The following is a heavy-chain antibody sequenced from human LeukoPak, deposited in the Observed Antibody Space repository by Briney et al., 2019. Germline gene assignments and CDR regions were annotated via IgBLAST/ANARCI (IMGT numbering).Heavy chain of an antibody. Sequence: QPGGSLRLSCAVSGFTFSSFAMSWVRQPPGKGLEWLSVISDSGGTTLYADSVKGRFTISRDNSKNTLYLQMNNLRTEDTAVYYCAKEASGYGYYFDYWGQGTLVTVSS. CDR1: GFTFSSFA. J-gene: IGHJ4*02. CDR3: AKEASGYGYYFDY. D-gene: IGHD3-10*01. V-gene: IGHV3-23*01. CDR2: ISDSGGTT.